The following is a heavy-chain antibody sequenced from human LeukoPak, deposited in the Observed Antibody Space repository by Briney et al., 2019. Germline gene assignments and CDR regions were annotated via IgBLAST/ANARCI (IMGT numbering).Heavy chain of an antibody. Sequence: ASVKVSCKASGGTFSSYAISWVRQAPGQGLEWMGGIIPIFGTPNYAQKFQGRVTITADKSTSTAYMELSSLRSEDTAVYYCAGGIRRDGYNTIDYWGQGTLVTVSS. V-gene: IGHV1-69*06. CDR2: IIPIFGTP. CDR3: AGGIRRDGYNTIDY. J-gene: IGHJ4*02. D-gene: IGHD5-24*01. CDR1: GGTFSSYA.